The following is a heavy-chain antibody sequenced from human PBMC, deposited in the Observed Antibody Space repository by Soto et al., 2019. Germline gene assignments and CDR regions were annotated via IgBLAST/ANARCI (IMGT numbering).Heavy chain of an antibody. CDR1: GLTFRSYA. CDR2: ISGSGGST. J-gene: IGHJ4*02. V-gene: IGHV3-23*01. Sequence: GYLRVSCAACGLTFRSYAMMWVRQAPGNGLEWVSAISGSGGSTYYADSVKGRFTISRDNSKNTLYLQMNSLRAEDTAVYFCAKGMYYYDSSGYRRFDYWGQGTLVTVSS. D-gene: IGHD3-22*01. CDR3: AKGMYYYDSSGYRRFDY.